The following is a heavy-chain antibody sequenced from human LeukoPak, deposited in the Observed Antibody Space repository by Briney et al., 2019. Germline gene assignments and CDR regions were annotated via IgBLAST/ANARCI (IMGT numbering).Heavy chain of an antibody. D-gene: IGHD5-12*01. CDR1: GFTISSNW. Sequence: GRSLRFPCAAPGFTISSNWMSWVRKAPGKGLNWVAKIKQDGSEQYYVGSVKGRFTISRKNAKNSLNLHRNGWRALTPAVYSFATLHLVATTPFDYWGKGTLVTVSS. V-gene: IGHV3-7*01. CDR2: IKQDGSEQ. CDR3: ATLHLVATTPFDY. J-gene: IGHJ4*02.